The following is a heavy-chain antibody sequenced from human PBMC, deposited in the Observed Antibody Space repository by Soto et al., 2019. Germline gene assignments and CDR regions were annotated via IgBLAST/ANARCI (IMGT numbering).Heavy chain of an antibody. CDR2: ISYDGSNK. V-gene: IGHV3-30*18. CDR1: GFTFSSYG. J-gene: IGHJ6*03. Sequence: GSLRLSCAASGFTFSSYGMHWVRQAPGKGLEWVAVISYDGSNKYYADSVKGRFTISRDNSKNTLYLQMNSLRAEDTAVYYCAKDAVPAAMSYYYYYYMDVWGKGTTVTVSS. D-gene: IGHD2-2*01. CDR3: AKDAVPAAMSYYYYYYMDV.